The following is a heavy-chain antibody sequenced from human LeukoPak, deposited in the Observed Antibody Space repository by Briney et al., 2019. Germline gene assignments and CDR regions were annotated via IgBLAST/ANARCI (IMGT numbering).Heavy chain of an antibody. CDR3: ARGRDYDSS. J-gene: IGHJ4*02. D-gene: IGHD3-22*01. Sequence: SETLSLTCAVYGGSFSGYYWSWIRQPPGKGLEWIGEINHSGSTNYNPSLKSRVTTSVDTSKNQFSLKLSSVTAADTAVYYCARGRDYDSSWGQGTQVTVSS. V-gene: IGHV4-34*01. CDR1: GGSFSGYY. CDR2: INHSGST.